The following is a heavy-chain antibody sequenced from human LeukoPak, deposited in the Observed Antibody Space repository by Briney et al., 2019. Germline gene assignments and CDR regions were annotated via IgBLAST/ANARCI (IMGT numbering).Heavy chain of an antibody. J-gene: IGHJ4*02. CDR1: GGSISGSSYY. D-gene: IGHD6-25*01. V-gene: IGHV4-39*01. CDR3: ASGQRDDGYLDF. Sequence: PSETLSLTCTVSGGSISGSSYYWGWIRQPPGKGLEWIGSIYYSGSTYYNPSLKSRVTISVDTSKNQSSLKLSSVTAADTAVYYCASGQRDDGYLDFWGQGTLVTVSS. CDR2: IYYSGST.